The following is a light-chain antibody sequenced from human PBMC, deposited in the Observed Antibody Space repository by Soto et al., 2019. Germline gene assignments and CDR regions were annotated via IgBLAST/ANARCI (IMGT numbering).Light chain of an antibody. CDR2: GAS. CDR1: QSISSSY. V-gene: IGKV3-20*01. J-gene: IGKJ1*01. Sequence: EIVLTQSPGTLSLSPGERATLSCRASQSISSSYLAWYQQKPGQAPRLLIFGASSRATDIPDRFSGSGSGTDFTLTISRLEPEDSAIYYCQQYVSWTFGQGTKVEIK. CDR3: QQYVSWT.